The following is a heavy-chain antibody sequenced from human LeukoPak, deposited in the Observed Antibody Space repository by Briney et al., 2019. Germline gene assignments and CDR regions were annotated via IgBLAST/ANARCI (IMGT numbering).Heavy chain of an antibody. CDR2: IIPIFGTA. D-gene: IGHD2-15*01. J-gene: IGHJ3*02. CDR3: ARVDCSGGSCYPYASYAFDI. CDR1: GGTFSSYA. Sequence: SVKVSCKASGGTFSSYAISWVRQAPGQGLEWMGGIIPIFGTANYAQKFQGRVTITADESTSTAYMELSSLRSEDTAVYYCARVDCSGGSCYPYASYAFDIWGQGTMVTVSS. V-gene: IGHV1-69*13.